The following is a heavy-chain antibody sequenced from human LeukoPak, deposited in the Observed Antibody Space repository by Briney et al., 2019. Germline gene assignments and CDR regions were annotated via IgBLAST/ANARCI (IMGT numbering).Heavy chain of an antibody. CDR3: ARKLAARPDDYFDY. J-gene: IGHJ4*02. CDR2: ISSSGSTI. CDR1: GFTFSDYY. Sequence: PGGSLRLSCAASGFTFSDYYMSWIRQAPGKGLEWVSYISSSGSTIYYADSVKGRFIISRDNAKNSLYLQMNSLRAEDTAVYYCARKLAARPDDYFDYWGQGTLVTVSS. D-gene: IGHD6-6*01. V-gene: IGHV3-11*04.